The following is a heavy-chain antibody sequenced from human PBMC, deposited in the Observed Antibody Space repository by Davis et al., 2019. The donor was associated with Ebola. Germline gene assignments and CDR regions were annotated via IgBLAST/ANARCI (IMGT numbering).Heavy chain of an antibody. CDR2: INPSGGST. CDR1: GYTFTSYY. Sequence: ASVKVSCKASGYTFTSYYMHWVRQAPGQGLEWMGIINPSGGSTSYAQKFQGRVTMTRDTSTSTVYMELSSLRSEDTAVYYCARVSSRGRSGWLRIGYWGQGTLVTVSS. D-gene: IGHD6-19*01. J-gene: IGHJ4*02. V-gene: IGHV1-46*01. CDR3: ARVSSRGRSGWLRIGY.